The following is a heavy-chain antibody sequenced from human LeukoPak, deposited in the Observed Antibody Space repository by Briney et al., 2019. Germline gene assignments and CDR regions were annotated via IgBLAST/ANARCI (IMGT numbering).Heavy chain of an antibody. V-gene: IGHV3-49*03. J-gene: IGHJ4*02. CDR2: IRNKAYGGTA. CDR3: TREKRYFDWFQADY. Sequence: GGSLRLSCTASGFTFSDYAMSWFRQAPGKGLEWVGSIRNKAYGGTAEYAASVKGRFTISRDDSKTIAYLQMNSLKTEDTAVYYCTREKRYFDWFQADYWGQGTLVTVSS. D-gene: IGHD3-9*01. CDR1: GFTFSDYA.